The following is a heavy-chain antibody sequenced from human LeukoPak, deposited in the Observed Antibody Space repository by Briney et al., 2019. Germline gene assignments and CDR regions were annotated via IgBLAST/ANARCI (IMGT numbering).Heavy chain of an antibody. V-gene: IGHV3-73*01. CDR1: GFTFSGSA. CDR2: IRSKANSYAT. J-gene: IGHJ5*02. CDR3: TRLRYCSSTSCISP. Sequence: PGGSLRLSCAASGFTFSGSAMHWVRQASGKGLEWVGRIRSKANSYATAYAASVKGRFTISRDDSKNTAYLQMNSLKTEDTAVYYCTRLRYCSSTSCISPWGQGTLVTVSS. D-gene: IGHD2-2*01.